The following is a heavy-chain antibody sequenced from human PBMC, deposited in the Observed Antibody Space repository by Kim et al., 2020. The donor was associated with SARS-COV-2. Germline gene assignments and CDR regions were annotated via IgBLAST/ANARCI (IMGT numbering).Heavy chain of an antibody. CDR3: AKSGSATFDY. V-gene: IGHV3-48*03. J-gene: IGHJ4*02. CDR2: ISSSGSAI. D-gene: IGHD1-26*01. Sequence: GGSLRLSCAASGFNFSSYEMNWVRQAPGKGLEWVSYISSSGSAIYYADSVKGRFTISRDNAKNSLYLQMNSLRDEDTAVYYCAKSGSATFDYWGQGTLVT. CDR1: GFNFSSYE.